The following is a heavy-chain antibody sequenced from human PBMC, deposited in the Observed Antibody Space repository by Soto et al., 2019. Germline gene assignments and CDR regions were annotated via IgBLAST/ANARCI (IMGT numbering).Heavy chain of an antibody. Sequence: GASVKVSCKASGYTFTSYGISWVLQAPGQGLEWMGWISAYNGNTNYAQKLQGRVTMTTDTSTSTAYMELRSLRSDDTAVYYCARGGYTQWLVPSSRAGHYYYYGMDVWGQGTTVTVSS. CDR2: ISAYNGNT. D-gene: IGHD6-19*01. J-gene: IGHJ6*02. V-gene: IGHV1-18*04. CDR1: GYTFTSYG. CDR3: ARGGYTQWLVPSSRAGHYYYYGMDV.